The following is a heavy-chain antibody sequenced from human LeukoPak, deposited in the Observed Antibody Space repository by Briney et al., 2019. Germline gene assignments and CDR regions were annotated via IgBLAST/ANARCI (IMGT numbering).Heavy chain of an antibody. J-gene: IGHJ4*02. V-gene: IGHV4-39*01. Sequence: DPSETLSLTCTVSGGSISSSSYYWGWIRQPPGKGLEWIGSIYYSGSTYYNPSLKSRVTISVDTSKNQFSLKLSSVTAADTAVYYCARRVFYDSSGYWYYFDYWGQGTLVTVSS. CDR2: IYYSGST. CDR3: ARRVFYDSSGYWYYFDY. CDR1: GGSISSSSYY. D-gene: IGHD3-22*01.